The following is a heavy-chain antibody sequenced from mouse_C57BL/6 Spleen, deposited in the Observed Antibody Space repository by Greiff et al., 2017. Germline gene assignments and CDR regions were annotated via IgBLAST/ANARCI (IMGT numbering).Heavy chain of an antibody. Sequence: QVQLQQPGAELAKPGASVKMSCKASGYTFTSYWITWVKQRPGQGLEWIGDIYPGSGSTNYNEKFKSKATLTADTSSSTAYMQLSSLTTEDSAVYYCARCTTVEATSSRYFDGWGTGTTVTVSS. D-gene: IGHD1-1*01. CDR1: GYTFTSYW. CDR2: IYPGSGST. V-gene: IGHV1-55*01. J-gene: IGHJ1*03. CDR3: ARCTTVEATSSRYFDG.